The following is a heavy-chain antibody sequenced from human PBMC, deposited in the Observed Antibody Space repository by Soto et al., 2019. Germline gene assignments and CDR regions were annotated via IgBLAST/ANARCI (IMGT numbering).Heavy chain of an antibody. V-gene: IGHV3-74*01. CDR3: AKDHFLSSNWTGAFAI. CDR2: INPDGSTT. D-gene: IGHD1-20*01. CDR1: GFTFSSYW. Sequence: PGGSLRLSCAASGFTFSSYWMHWVRQAPGKGLVWVSRINPDGSTTNYADSVKGRFTISRDNAKNTLYLQMNSLRAEDTAVYYCAKDHFLSSNWTGAFAIWGQGTMVTVSS. J-gene: IGHJ3*02.